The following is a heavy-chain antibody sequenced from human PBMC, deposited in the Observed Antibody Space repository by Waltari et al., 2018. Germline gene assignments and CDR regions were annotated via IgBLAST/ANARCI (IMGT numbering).Heavy chain of an antibody. Sequence: QVQLVQSGSELKKPGASVKVSCKASGYTFTDHAMNWVRQAPGQGLQFLGWINTNTQTPFYARGFAGRIVFSLDTAIGTAYMEITSLKTEDTAVYYCARELLGGGAFDSWGQGTLVSVSS. CDR1: GYTFTDHA. D-gene: IGHD3-16*01. J-gene: IGHJ4*02. CDR3: ARELLGGGAFDS. CDR2: INTNTQTP. V-gene: IGHV7-4-1*02.